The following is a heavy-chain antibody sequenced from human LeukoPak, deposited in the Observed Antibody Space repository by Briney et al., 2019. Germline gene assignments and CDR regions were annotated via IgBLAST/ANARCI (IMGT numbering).Heavy chain of an antibody. D-gene: IGHD5-18*01. CDR3: ARDLEGYRGYGFDY. CDR1: GFTFSNYA. Sequence: SGGSLRLSCAASGFTFSNYAMSWVRQAPGKGLEWVSYISSSGSTIYYADSVKGRFTISRDNAKNSLYLQMSSLRDEDTAVYYCARDLEGYRGYGFDYWGQGTLVTVSS. J-gene: IGHJ4*02. V-gene: IGHV3-48*02. CDR2: ISSSGSTI.